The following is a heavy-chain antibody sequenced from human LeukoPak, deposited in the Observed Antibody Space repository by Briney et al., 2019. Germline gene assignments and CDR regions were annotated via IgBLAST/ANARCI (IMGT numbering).Heavy chain of an antibody. CDR3: ARDFGYSYGLDY. Sequence: SETLSLTCTVSGGSISSYYWSWIRQPPGKGLEWIGYIYYSGSTNYNPSLKSRVTISVDASKNQFSLKLSSVTAADTAVYYCARDFGYSYGLDYWGQGTLVTVSS. CDR1: GGSISSYY. V-gene: IGHV4-59*01. J-gene: IGHJ4*02. D-gene: IGHD5-18*01. CDR2: IYYSGST.